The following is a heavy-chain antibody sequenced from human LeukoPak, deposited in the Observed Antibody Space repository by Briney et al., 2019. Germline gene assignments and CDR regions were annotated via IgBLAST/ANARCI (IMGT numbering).Heavy chain of an antibody. CDR3: ASRDPCSGGTCYGLHY. D-gene: IGHD2-15*01. CDR2: ISGSGGST. J-gene: IGHJ4*02. Sequence: PGGSLRLSCAASGFTFSSYAMSWVRQAPGKGLEWVSAISGSGGSTYYADSVKGRFTISRDNSKNTLYLQMNSLRAEDTAIYYCASRDPCSGGTCYGLHYWGQGTLVTVSS. CDR1: GFTFSSYA. V-gene: IGHV3-23*01.